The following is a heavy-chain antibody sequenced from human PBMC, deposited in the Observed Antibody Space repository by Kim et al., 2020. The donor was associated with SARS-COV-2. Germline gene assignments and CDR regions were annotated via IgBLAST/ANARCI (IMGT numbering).Heavy chain of an antibody. J-gene: IGHJ4*01. CDR3: ARAGLDGHFSVGYFDY. D-gene: IGHD2-8*01. CDR1: AFTFKTYA. V-gene: IGHV3-23*03. Sequence: GSLRLSCVASAFTFKTYAMSWVRQAPGKGLEWVSSIYSDSSGTFYADSVKGRFTISRDNSKSTLYLQVNSLTADDTALYYCARAGLDGHFSVGYFDYWG. CDR2: IYSDSSGT.